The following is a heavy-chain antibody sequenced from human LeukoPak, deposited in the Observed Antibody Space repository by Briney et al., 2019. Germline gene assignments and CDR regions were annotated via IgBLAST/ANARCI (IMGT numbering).Heavy chain of an antibody. Sequence: SETLSLTCTVSGGSISRHYWSWIRRPPGKGLEWIGYIYYSGSTNYNPSLKSRVTISVDTSKNQFSLKLSSVTAADTAVYYCARAISSSWYYYYYSMDVWGKGTTVTVSS. CDR3: ARAISSSWYYYYYSMDV. CDR2: IYYSGST. D-gene: IGHD6-13*01. J-gene: IGHJ6*03. CDR1: GGSISRHY. V-gene: IGHV4-59*11.